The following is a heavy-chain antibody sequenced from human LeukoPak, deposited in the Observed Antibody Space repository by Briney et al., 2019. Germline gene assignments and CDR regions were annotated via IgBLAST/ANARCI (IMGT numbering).Heavy chain of an antibody. D-gene: IGHD1-26*01. CDR2: ISSSSSYI. Sequence: GGSLRLSCAASGFTFSSYSMNWVRQAPGKGLEWVSSISSSSSYIYYADSVKGRFTISRDNAKNSLYLQMNSLRAEDTAVYYCARGYGGSYFAFDIWGQGTMVTVSS. CDR1: GFTFSSYS. V-gene: IGHV3-21*01. CDR3: ARGYGGSYFAFDI. J-gene: IGHJ3*02.